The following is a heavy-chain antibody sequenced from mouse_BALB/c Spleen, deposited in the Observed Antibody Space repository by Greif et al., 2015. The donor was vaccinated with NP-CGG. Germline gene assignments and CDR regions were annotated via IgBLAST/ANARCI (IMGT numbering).Heavy chain of an antibody. CDR1: GYSITSDYA. Sequence: EVKLVESGPGLVKPSQSLSLTCTVTGYSITSDYAWNWIRQFPGNKLEWMGYISYSGSTSYNPSLKSRISITRDTSKNQFFLQLNSVTTEDTATYYCARGHGTFDYWGQGTTLAVSS. V-gene: IGHV3-2*02. J-gene: IGHJ2*01. D-gene: IGHD2-1*01. CDR2: ISYSGST. CDR3: ARGHGTFDY.